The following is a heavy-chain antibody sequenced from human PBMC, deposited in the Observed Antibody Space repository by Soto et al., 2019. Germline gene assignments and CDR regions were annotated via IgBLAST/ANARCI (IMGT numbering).Heavy chain of an antibody. Sequence: QVQLVQSGGDVKKPGASVKVSCKASGYTFTSYGITWVRQAPGQGLEWMGWISGYNGNTNYAQKFQGRVTMTTDTSTSTAYMELRSLISDDTALYYCARDADYGGNFWFFDLWGRGTLVTVSS. CDR3: ARDADYGGNFWFFDL. CDR1: GYTFTSYG. D-gene: IGHD4-17*01. J-gene: IGHJ2*01. CDR2: ISGYNGNT. V-gene: IGHV1-18*01.